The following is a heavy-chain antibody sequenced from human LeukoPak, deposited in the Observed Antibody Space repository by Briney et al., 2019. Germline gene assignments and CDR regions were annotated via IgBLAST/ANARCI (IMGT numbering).Heavy chain of an antibody. Sequence: GGSLRLSCAASGFTISSNYMSWVRQAPEKGLEWVSVIYRGGSTYYADSVKGRFTISRDNSKNTLYLQMNSLRAEDTAVYFCARDESGDNDAFDIWGQGTMVTVSS. D-gene: IGHD2-21*01. J-gene: IGHJ3*02. CDR1: GFTISSNY. CDR2: IYRGGST. V-gene: IGHV3-53*01. CDR3: ARDESGDNDAFDI.